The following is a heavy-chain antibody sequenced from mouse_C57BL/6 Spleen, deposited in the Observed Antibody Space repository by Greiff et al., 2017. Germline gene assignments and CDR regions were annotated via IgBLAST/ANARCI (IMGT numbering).Heavy chain of an antibody. CDR1: GYSITSDY. CDR2: ISYSGST. J-gene: IGHJ1*03. CDR3: ARGWLLRYWYFDV. V-gene: IGHV3-8*01. D-gene: IGHD2-3*01. Sequence: VQLKQSGPGLAKPSQTLSLTCSVTGYSITSDYWNWIRKFPGNKLEYMGYISYSGSTYYNPSLKSRISITRDTSKNQYYLQLNSVTTEDTATYYCARGWLLRYWYFDVWGTGTTVTVSS.